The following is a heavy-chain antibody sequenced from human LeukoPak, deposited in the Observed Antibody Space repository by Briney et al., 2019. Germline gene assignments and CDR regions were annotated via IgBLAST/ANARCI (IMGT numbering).Heavy chain of an antibody. J-gene: IGHJ4*02. D-gene: IGHD3-3*01. V-gene: IGHV3-30*03. CDR2: ISNDGSRK. CDR3: ARDRAWNYFDF. CDR1: GFTFSRHG. Sequence: GGSLRLSCAPSGFTFSRHGMHWVRQAPGKGLEWVAIISNDGSRKYYAHSVEGRFTISRDNSKNTLYLQMDSLRAEDTAVYYCARDRAWNYFDFWGQGTLVTVSS.